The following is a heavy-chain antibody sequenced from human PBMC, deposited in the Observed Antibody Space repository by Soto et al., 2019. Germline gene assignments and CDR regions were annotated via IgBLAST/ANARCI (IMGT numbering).Heavy chain of an antibody. Sequence: QVQLVESGGGVVQPGRSLRLSCAASGFTFSSYAMHWVRQAPGKGLEWVAVISYDGSNKYYADSVKGRFTISRDNSKNPLYLQMNSLRAEDTAVYYCARSEVVVVVAAYVGAFDIWGQGTMVTVSS. CDR2: ISYDGSNK. J-gene: IGHJ3*02. V-gene: IGHV3-30-3*01. D-gene: IGHD2-15*01. CDR3: ARSEVVVVVAAYVGAFDI. CDR1: GFTFSSYA.